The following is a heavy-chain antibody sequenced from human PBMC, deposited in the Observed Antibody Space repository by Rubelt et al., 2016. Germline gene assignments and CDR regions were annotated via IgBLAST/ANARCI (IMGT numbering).Heavy chain of an antibody. Sequence: QVQLVQSGAEVKKPGASVKVSCKASGYTFTSYAMHWVRQAPGQRLAWMGWINAGHGNTKYSQELPGRGTITGETTASTACIELSSLGAEDTAGYYGAGSKDTAMVTDADWYCDLWGRGTLVTVSS. CDR2: INAGHGNT. V-gene: IGHV1-3*01. CDR3: AGSKDTAMVTDADWYCDL. J-gene: IGHJ2*01. D-gene: IGHD5-18*01. CDR1: GYTFTSYA.